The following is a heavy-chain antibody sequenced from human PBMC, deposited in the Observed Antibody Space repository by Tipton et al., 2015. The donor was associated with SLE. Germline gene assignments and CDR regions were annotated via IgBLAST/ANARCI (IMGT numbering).Heavy chain of an antibody. CDR1: GGSFSGYY. V-gene: IGHV4-34*01. Sequence: TLSLTCAVYGGSFSGYYWSWIRQPPGWGLEWIGDVNPTRGSNYNPSLKSRVTISLDTSKNQFSLKLSSVTAADTAVYYCAREERAFDYWGQGTLVTVSS. CDR3: AREERAFDY. J-gene: IGHJ4*02. CDR2: VNPTRGS.